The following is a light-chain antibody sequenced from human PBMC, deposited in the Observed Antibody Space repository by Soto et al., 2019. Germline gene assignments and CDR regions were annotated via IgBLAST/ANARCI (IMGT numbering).Light chain of an antibody. Sequence: VQMSQSPSSLSASGGDRVAITCRASQTISGFLNWYQQKPVEAPKLLIYAASTLQSGVPSRFSGSGSGTEFTLTIISLQTDDFATYYCQHYISYPEPCGQGTK. V-gene: IGKV1-39*01. J-gene: IGKJ1*01. CDR1: QTISGF. CDR2: AAS. CDR3: QHYISYPEP.